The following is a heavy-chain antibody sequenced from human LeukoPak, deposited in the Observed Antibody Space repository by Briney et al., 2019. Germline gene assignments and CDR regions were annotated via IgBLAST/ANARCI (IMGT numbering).Heavy chain of an antibody. Sequence: GESLTLSCAACGFTFNSYWMHWLRHAPGKGLVWVSRIYEDGKTIDYADSVKGRFTISRDNAKDTLYLQMSSLRDEDTAVYYCVSDLCGGDDQWGRGTLVTVSS. CDR3: VSDLCGGDDQ. V-gene: IGHV3-74*01. D-gene: IGHD3-3*01. J-gene: IGHJ5*02. CDR1: GFTFNSYW. CDR2: IYEDGKTI.